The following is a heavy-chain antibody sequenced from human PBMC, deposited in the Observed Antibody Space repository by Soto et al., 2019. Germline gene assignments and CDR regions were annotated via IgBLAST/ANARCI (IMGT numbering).Heavy chain of an antibody. CDR2: ISGSGGST. CDR3: AKLVTTGPLYYYGMDV. J-gene: IGHJ6*02. CDR1: GFTFSSYA. D-gene: IGHD4-17*01. Sequence: GGSLRLSCAASGFTFSSYAMSWVRQAPGKGLEWVSAISGSGGSTYYADSVKGRFTISRDNSKNTLYLQMNSLRAEDTAVYYCAKLVTTGPLYYYGMDVWGQGTTVTVSS. V-gene: IGHV3-23*01.